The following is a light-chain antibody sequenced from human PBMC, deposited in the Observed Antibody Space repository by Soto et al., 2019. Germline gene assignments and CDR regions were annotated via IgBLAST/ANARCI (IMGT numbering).Light chain of an antibody. CDR2: EAT. Sequence: QSALTQPASVSGSPGQSITISCTGTSSDVVSDKPVSWYQQHPGKAPNLMIYEATKRPSGVSYRFSGSKSGNTAYLTISGLQAEDEADYYCCSFASSTTLVFGGGNKLTV. J-gene: IGLJ3*02. CDR3: CSFASSTTLV. CDR1: SSDVVSDKP. V-gene: IGLV2-23*01.